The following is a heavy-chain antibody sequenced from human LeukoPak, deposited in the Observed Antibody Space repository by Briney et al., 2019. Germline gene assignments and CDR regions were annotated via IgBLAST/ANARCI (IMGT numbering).Heavy chain of an antibody. CDR2: IKQDGSEK. J-gene: IGHJ4*02. Sequence: GGSLRLPCAASGFTFSSYWMTWVRQGPGKGLEWVANIKQDGSEKYYVDSVKGRFTISRDNAKNSLYLQMNSLRAEDTAVYYCARDHYYGSSGYYSDLDYWGQGTLVTVSS. CDR3: ARDHYYGSSGYYSDLDY. D-gene: IGHD3-22*01. CDR1: GFTFSSYW. V-gene: IGHV3-7*01.